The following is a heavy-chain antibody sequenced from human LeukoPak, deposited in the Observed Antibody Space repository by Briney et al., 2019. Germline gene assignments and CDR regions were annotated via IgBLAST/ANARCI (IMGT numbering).Heavy chain of an antibody. J-gene: IGHJ4*02. CDR1: GYTFTSYG. V-gene: IGHV1-18*01. Sequence: ASVKVSCKASGYTFTSYGISWVRPAPGQGLEWMGWISAYNGNTNYAQKLQGRVTMTTDTSTSTAYMELRSLRSDDTAVYYCARDLVPYYYDSSGYYYVYWGQGTLVTVSS. D-gene: IGHD3-22*01. CDR2: ISAYNGNT. CDR3: ARDLVPYYYDSSGYYYVY.